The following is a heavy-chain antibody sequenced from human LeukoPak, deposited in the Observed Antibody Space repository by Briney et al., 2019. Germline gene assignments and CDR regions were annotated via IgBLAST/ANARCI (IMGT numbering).Heavy chain of an antibody. D-gene: IGHD4-23*01. CDR3: ARGDLDGGNYAYDI. V-gene: IGHV4-30-4*01. Sequence: PSQTLSLTCTVSGGSISSGDYYWSWIRQPPGKGLEWIGYIYYSGSTYYNPSLKSRVTISVDTSKNQFSLKLSSVTAADTAVYYCARGDLDGGNYAYDIWGQGTMVTVSS. J-gene: IGHJ3*02. CDR2: IYYSGST. CDR1: GGSISSGDYY.